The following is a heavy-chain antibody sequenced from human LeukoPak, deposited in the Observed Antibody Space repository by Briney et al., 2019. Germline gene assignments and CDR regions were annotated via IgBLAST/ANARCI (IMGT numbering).Heavy chain of an antibody. J-gene: IGHJ6*03. CDR2: INHSGST. V-gene: IGHV4-34*01. D-gene: IGHD6-19*01. CDR3: ARGYSSGWYYYYYMDV. CDR1: GGSFSGYS. Sequence: PSETLSLTCAVYGGSFSGYSWSWVRQPPGKGLEWVGEINHSGSTNYNPSLKSRVTISVATSKTQFSLKLSSVSAADTAVYYCARGYSSGWYYYYYMDVWGKGTTVTASS.